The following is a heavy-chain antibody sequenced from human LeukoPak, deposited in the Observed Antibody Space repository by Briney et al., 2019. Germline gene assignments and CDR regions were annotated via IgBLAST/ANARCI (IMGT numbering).Heavy chain of an antibody. CDR3: ARVWYGELKVDV. CDR1: GFTFSNYA. J-gene: IGHJ6*02. Sequence: SLSLSCEASGFTFSNYAMSWVPQALGEGLEWVSTIIVSGGTTQYTASVKGLFTISKDNSQNTMSLQSNSLRAEHTGVYYCARVWYGELKVDVWGQGTTVTV. V-gene: IGHV3-23*01. D-gene: IGHD3-10*01. CDR2: IIVSGGTT.